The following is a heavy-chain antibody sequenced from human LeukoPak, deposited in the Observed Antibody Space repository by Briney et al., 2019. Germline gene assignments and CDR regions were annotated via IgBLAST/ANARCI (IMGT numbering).Heavy chain of an antibody. J-gene: IGHJ3*02. CDR1: GFTFSSYA. Sequence: GGSLRLSCAASGFTFSSYAMSWVRQAPGKGLEWVSAISGSGGSTYYADSVKGRFTISRDNAKNSLYLQMNNLRAEDTAVYYCARDVVFYYFDSSGYFGAFDIWGQGTMVTVSS. CDR2: ISGSGGST. V-gene: IGHV3-23*01. D-gene: IGHD3-22*01. CDR3: ARDVVFYYFDSSGYFGAFDI.